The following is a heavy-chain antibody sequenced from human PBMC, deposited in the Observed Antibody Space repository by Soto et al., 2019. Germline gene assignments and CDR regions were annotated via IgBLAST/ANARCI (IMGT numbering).Heavy chain of an antibody. CDR3: ARGPTDYYDNSANYFLDY. CDR1: GYTFITYG. V-gene: IGHV1-18*01. J-gene: IGHJ4*02. Sequence: QVQLVQSGADVKKPGASVKVSCKASGYTFITYGVRWVRQAPGQGLDWLGWISTYNGNTRYAERLQGRVTMTTDTTTNTAYMELRNLRADDTAVYYCARGPTDYYDNSANYFLDYWGQGTLVTVSS. D-gene: IGHD3-22*01. CDR2: ISTYNGNT.